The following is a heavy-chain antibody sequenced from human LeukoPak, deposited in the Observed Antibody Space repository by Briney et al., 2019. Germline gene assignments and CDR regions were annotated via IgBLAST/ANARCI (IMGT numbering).Heavy chain of an antibody. CDR1: GYTFTSYY. CDR3: AGCFEVPNYYYYGMDV. V-gene: IGHV1-46*01. D-gene: IGHD3-9*01. J-gene: IGHJ6*02. CDR2: INPSGGST. Sequence: GASVKVSCKASGYTFTSYYMHWVRQAPGQGLEWMGIINPSGGSTSYAQKFQGRVTMTKDTSTSTVYMELSSLRSEDTAVYYCAGCFEVPNYYYYGMDVWGQGTTVTVSS.